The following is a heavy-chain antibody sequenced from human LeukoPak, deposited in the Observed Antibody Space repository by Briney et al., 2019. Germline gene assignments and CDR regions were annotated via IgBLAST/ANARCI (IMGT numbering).Heavy chain of an antibody. V-gene: IGHV3-48*03. CDR3: ARVGALSSSWLLY. J-gene: IGHJ4*02. Sequence: GGSLRLSCADSGFTFSNYEMNWVCQAPGKGLEWVSSISRSATTIYYADSVKGRFTISRDNAKNSLYLQMNSLRAEDTAVYFCARVGALSSSWLLYWGQGTLVTVSS. D-gene: IGHD6-13*01. CDR2: ISRSATTI. CDR1: GFTFSNYE.